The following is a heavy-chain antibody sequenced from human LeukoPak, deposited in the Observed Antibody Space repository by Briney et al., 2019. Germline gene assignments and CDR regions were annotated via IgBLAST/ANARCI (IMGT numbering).Heavy chain of an antibody. CDR2: IYTSGST. J-gene: IGHJ6*03. D-gene: IGHD6-19*01. CDR3: ARAGDSSGWSFGYYYYMDV. V-gene: IGHV4-59*10. CDR1: GGSFSGYY. Sequence: SETLSLTCAVYGGSFSGYYWSWIRQPPGKGLEWIGRIYTSGSTNYNPSLKSRVTMSVDTSKNQFSLKLSSVTAADTAVYYCARAGDSSGWSFGYYYYMDVWGKGTTVTISS.